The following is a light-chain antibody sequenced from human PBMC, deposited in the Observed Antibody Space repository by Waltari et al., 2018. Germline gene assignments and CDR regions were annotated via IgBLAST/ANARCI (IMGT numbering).Light chain of an antibody. CDR1: QSISNH. V-gene: IGKV1-39*01. CDR3: QQSYSTLPFT. Sequence: DIQMTQSPFPLSASVGDRVTITCRASQSISNHLNWYQQKPGEAPKLLIYGASRLQSGVPSRFSGSGSGTDFALTISSLQPEDFATYYCQQSYSTLPFTFGPGTKVDFK. J-gene: IGKJ3*01. CDR2: GAS.